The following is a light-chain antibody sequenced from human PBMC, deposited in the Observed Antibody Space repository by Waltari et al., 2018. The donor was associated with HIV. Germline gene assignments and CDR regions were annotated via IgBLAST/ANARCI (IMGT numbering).Light chain of an antibody. CDR3: QQSYSTPWT. CDR1: QTISSY. V-gene: IGKV1-39*01. Sequence: DIQMTQSPSSLSASVGDIVTITCRASQTISSYLNWYQQKPENAPKLLIYAASSLQSGVPSRFSGSGSGTDFTLTISSLQPEDFATYYCQQSYSTPWTFGQGTKVEIK. CDR2: AAS. J-gene: IGKJ1*01.